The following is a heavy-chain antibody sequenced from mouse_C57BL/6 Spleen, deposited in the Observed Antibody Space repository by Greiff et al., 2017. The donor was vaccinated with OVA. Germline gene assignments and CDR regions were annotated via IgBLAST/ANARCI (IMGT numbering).Heavy chain of an antibody. CDR2: INPNYGTT. CDR3: ARGSRSWFAY. Sequence: EVPLQASGPELFHPCSSFPLSFPSSFSSFPSSHMNWVKQRNGKSLAWIGVINPNYGTTSYNQKFKGKATLTVDQSASTAYMQLNRLTSEDSAVYYCARGSRSWFAYWGQGTLVTVSA. CDR1: FSSFPSSH. V-gene: IGHV1-39*01. J-gene: IGHJ3*01. D-gene: IGHD1-1*01.